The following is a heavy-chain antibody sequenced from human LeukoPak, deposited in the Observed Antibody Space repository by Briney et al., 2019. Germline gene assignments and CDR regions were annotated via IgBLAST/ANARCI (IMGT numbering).Heavy chain of an antibody. CDR3: AKRGVVIRVILVGFHKEAYYFDS. Sequence: GGSLRLSCVVSGITLSNYDMSWVRQAPGKGLEWVAGMSGSGGSTNYADSVKGRFTTSRDNHRNTLYLQMNSLRAEDRAVYFCAKRGVVIRVILVGFHKEAYYFDSWGQGALVTVSS. V-gene: IGHV3-23*01. CDR2: MSGSGGST. J-gene: IGHJ4*02. CDR1: GITLSNYD. D-gene: IGHD3-22*01.